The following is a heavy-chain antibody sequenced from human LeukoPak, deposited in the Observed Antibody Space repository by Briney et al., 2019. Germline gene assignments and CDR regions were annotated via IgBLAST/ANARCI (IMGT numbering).Heavy chain of an antibody. V-gene: IGHV4-59*01. CDR1: GGSISSYY. CDR3: ARYGSIVVVPAGAYYYYYYMDV. Sequence: SETLSLTCTVSGGSISSYYWSWIRQPPGKGLEWIGYIYYSGSTNYNPSLKSRVTISLDTSKNQFSLKLSSVTAADTAVYYCARYGSIVVVPAGAYYYYYYMDVWGKGTTVTVSS. D-gene: IGHD2-2*01. CDR2: IYYSGST. J-gene: IGHJ6*03.